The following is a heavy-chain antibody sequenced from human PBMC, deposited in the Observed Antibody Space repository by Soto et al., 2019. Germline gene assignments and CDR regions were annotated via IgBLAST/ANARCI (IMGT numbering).Heavy chain of an antibody. D-gene: IGHD1-7*01. Sequence: PSETLSLTCTVSGGSISSDGYYWSWIRQPPGKGLEWIGYIYYSGSTYYNPSLKSRVTISVDTSKNQFSLKLSSVTAADTAVYYCARELELPRFRWFDPWGQGTLVTVSS. CDR3: ARELELPRFRWFDP. J-gene: IGHJ5*02. V-gene: IGHV4-30-4*01. CDR1: GGSISSDGYY. CDR2: IYYSGST.